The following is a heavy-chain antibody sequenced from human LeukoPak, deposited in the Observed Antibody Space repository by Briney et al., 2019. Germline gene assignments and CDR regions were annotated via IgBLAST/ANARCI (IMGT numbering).Heavy chain of an antibody. CDR2: ISGSGGST. CDR3: AKGRGPNQWLVYPVDY. J-gene: IGHJ4*02. D-gene: IGHD6-19*01. Sequence: GGSLRPSCAASGFTFSSYAMSWVRHAPGEGLEWVSAISGSGGSTYYADSVKGRFTISRDSPANTLYLQMNSLRAEDTAVYYCAKGRGPNQWLVYPVDYWGQGTLVTVSS. V-gene: IGHV3-23*01. CDR1: GFTFSSYA.